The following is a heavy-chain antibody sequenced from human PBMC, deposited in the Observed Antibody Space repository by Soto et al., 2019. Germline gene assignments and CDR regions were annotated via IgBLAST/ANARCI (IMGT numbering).Heavy chain of an antibody. J-gene: IGHJ4*02. CDR3: VTYDFIWGSYRVRWAY. Sequence: GGSLRLSCAASGFSFSDYYMSWIRQAPGKGLEWVSLISTSGSSTDYAAPVEGRFTISRDDSKNTLNLQMNSLKTEDTAVYYCVTYDFIWGSYRVRWAYWGQGTLVTVSS. V-gene: IGHV3-15*01. CDR2: ISTSGSST. D-gene: IGHD3-16*02. CDR1: GFSFSDYY.